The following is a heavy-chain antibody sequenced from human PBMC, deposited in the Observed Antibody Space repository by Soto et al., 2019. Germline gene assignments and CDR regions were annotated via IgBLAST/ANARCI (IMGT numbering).Heavy chain of an antibody. CDR3: ARDNHRLGYNWNDLSYYYYGMDV. J-gene: IGHJ6*02. V-gene: IGHV1-69*06. CDR2: IIPIFGTA. Sequence: GASVKVSCKASGYTFASYAISWMRQAPGQGLEWMGGIIPIFGTANYAQKFQGRVTITADKSTSTAYMELSSLRSEDTAVYYCARDNHRLGYNWNDLSYYYYGMDVWGQGTTVTVSS. CDR1: GYTFASYA. D-gene: IGHD1-20*01.